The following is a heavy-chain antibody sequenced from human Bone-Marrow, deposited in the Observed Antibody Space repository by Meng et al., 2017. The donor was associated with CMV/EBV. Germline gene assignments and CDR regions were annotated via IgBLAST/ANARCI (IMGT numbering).Heavy chain of an antibody. V-gene: IGHV3-73*01. CDR2: IRSKANSYAT. D-gene: IGHD3-22*01. CDR3: TRHGGYDSRGYYGH. J-gene: IGHJ4*02. CDR1: GFTFSGSA. Sequence: GESLKISCAASGFTFSGSAMHWVRQASGKGLEWVGRIRSKANSYATAYAASVKGRFTISRDDSKNTAYLQMNSLKTEDTAVYYCTRHGGYDSRGYYGHWGQGTLVTVSS.